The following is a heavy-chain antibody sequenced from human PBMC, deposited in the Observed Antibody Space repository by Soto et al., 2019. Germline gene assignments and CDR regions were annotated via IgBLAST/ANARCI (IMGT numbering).Heavy chain of an antibody. CDR2: MNPNSGNT. CDR3: AREKTSYGMDV. CDR1: GYTFTSYD. Sequence: QVQLVQSGAEVRKPGASVKVSCKASGYTFTSYDINWVRQATGQGLEWMGWMNPNSGNTGYAQKSQXXVTMTRNTSISTAYMELSSLRSEDTAVYYCAREKTSYGMDVWGQGTTVTVSS. J-gene: IGHJ6*02. V-gene: IGHV1-8*01.